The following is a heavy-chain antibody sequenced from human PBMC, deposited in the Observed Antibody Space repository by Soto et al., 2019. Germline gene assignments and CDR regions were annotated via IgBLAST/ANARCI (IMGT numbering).Heavy chain of an antibody. CDR2: INDHNHHT. Sequence: ASVKGSCKASGYTLSSFGISWVRQAPGKRLDWVGWINDHNHHTHNARTLPGRVTMTTDTPTRTAYMELRSLRSVDPAVYYCPSVGLRAVISYYYYYGMDVWGQGTTVTVSS. CDR3: PSVGLRAVISYYYYYGMDV. CDR1: GYTLSSFG. V-gene: IGHV1-18*01. J-gene: IGHJ6*02. D-gene: IGHD3-10*01.